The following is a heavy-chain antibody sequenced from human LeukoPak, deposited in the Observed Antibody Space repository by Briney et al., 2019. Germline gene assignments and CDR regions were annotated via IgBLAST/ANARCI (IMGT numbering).Heavy chain of an antibody. V-gene: IGHV4-34*01. D-gene: IGHD6-19*01. Sequence: SETLSLTCAVSGVSFNDYYWSWVRQTPGRGLEWIGEINHSGYTNYNPSLKSRVTISVDKSKNQFSLKLSSVTAADTAVYYCARSYSSGWYRDAFDIWGQGTMVTVSS. CDR3: ARSYSSGWYRDAFDI. CDR1: GVSFNDYY. CDR2: INHSGYT. J-gene: IGHJ3*02.